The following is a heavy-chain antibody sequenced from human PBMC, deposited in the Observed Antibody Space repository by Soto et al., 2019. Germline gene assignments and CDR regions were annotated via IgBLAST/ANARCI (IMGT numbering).Heavy chain of an antibody. J-gene: IGHJ6*02. CDR2: INSDGSST. CDR3: ARGDREDIAVVIGVRPGEYGVDV. CDR1: GFTFSSYW. Sequence: GGSLRLSCAASGFTFSSYWMHWVRQAPGKGLVWVSRINSDGSSTSYADSVKGRFTISRDNSKNTLYLQINSLRYEDTAVYYCARGDREDIAVVIGVRPGEYGVDVWGQGTTVTVSS. D-gene: IGHD2-15*01. V-gene: IGHV3-74*01.